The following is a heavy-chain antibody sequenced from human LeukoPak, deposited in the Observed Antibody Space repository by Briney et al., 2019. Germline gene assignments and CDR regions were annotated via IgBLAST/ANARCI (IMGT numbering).Heavy chain of an antibody. CDR2: IYTSGST. D-gene: IGHD3-22*01. CDR1: GGSISSYY. CDR3: ARAPTPYYYDSSGYPYFDY. Sequence: SETLSLTCTVSGGSISSYYWSWIRQPAGKGLEWIGRIYTSGSTNYNPSLKSRVTISVDTSKNQFSLKLSSVTAADTAVYYCARAPTPYYYDSSGYPYFDYWGQGTLVTVSS. J-gene: IGHJ4*02. V-gene: IGHV4-4*07.